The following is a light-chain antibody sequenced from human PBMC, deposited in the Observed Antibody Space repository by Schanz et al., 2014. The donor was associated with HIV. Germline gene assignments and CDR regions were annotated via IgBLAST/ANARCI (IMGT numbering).Light chain of an antibody. Sequence: DVQMTQSPSSLSASVGDRVTITCRASQSISTFLNWYQQKPGKAPKLLIHAASSLQSGVPSRFSGSGSGTEFTLTISRLEPEDFAVYYCQQYGSSPTFGQGTKVEIK. CDR2: AAS. CDR3: QQYGSSPT. J-gene: IGKJ1*01. V-gene: IGKV1-39*01. CDR1: QSISTF.